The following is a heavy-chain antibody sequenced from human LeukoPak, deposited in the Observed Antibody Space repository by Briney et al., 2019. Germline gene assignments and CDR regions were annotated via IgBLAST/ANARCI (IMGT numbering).Heavy chain of an antibody. Sequence: PGGSLRLSCAASGFTVSSNYMSWVRQAPGKGLEWVSVIYSGGSTFYADSVKGRFTISRDNSKNTLYLQMNSLRAEDTAVYYCARDSSLQLWFRSWGRGTLVTVSS. V-gene: IGHV3-66*01. CDR2: IYSGGST. CDR3: ARDSSLQLWFRS. J-gene: IGHJ4*02. CDR1: GFTVSSNY. D-gene: IGHD5-18*01.